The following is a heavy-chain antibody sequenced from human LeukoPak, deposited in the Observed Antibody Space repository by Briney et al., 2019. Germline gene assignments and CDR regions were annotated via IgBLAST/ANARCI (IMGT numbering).Heavy chain of an antibody. Sequence: GGSLRLSCAAAGFSFSTYSMNWVRQTPGKGLEWVSSISRTSSYIYYAGSVKGRFTLSRDNGKNSLYLQMNSLRAEDTAVYYCARGGMGANSQEYFYYGMDVWGQGTTVTVSS. D-gene: IGHD2-8*01. V-gene: IGHV3-21*01. CDR1: GFSFSTYS. J-gene: IGHJ6*02. CDR3: ARGGMGANSQEYFYYGMDV. CDR2: ISRTSSYI.